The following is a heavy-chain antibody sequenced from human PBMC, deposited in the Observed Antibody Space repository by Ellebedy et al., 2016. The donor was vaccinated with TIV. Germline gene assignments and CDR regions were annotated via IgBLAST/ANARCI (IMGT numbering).Heavy chain of an antibody. J-gene: IGHJ4*02. CDR1: GASINSAY. CDR3: ARGAGWWSD. D-gene: IGHD6-19*01. CDR2: INHSGNT. V-gene: IGHV4-59*01. Sequence: MPGGSLRLSCSVSGASINSAYWSWLRQPQGKGLEWIGYINHSGNTNYNPSLNSRVTISVETSKTQFSLMLTSVTAADTAVYYCARGAGWWSDWGQGILVTVSS.